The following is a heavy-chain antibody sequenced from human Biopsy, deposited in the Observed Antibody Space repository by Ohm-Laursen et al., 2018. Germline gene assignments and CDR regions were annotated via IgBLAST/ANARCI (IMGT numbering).Heavy chain of an antibody. J-gene: IGHJ4*02. CDR2: IRDKASSYTI. V-gene: IGHV3-72*01. CDR1: GFTFNDVY. CDR3: TLEGAGFDN. D-gene: IGHD3-10*01. Sequence: SLRLSCAASGFTFNDVYMHWVRQAPGKGLEWVGRIRDKASSYTIEYATTVKGRFTISRDDSKNSVYLQMNSLKTEDTAVYYCTLEGAGFDNWGQGTLVTVSS.